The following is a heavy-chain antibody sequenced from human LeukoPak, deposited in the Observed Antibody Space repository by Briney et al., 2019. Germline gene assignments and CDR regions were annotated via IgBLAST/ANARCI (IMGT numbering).Heavy chain of an antibody. CDR1: GGSISSGGYY. Sequence: PLSLTCTVSGGSISSGGYYWSWIRQHPGKGLEWIGYIYYSGSTYYNPSLKSRVTISVDTSKNQFSLKLSSVTAADTAVYYCARAATEYEMVRALDYWGQGTLVTVSS. CDR2: IYYSGST. V-gene: IGHV4-31*03. D-gene: IGHD3-10*01. CDR3: ARAATEYEMVRALDY. J-gene: IGHJ4*02.